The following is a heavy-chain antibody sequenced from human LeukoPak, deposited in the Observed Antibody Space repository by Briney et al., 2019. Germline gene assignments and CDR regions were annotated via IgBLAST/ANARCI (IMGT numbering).Heavy chain of an antibody. CDR2: INPSGGST. D-gene: IGHD1-1*01. CDR1: GYTFINYY. J-gene: IGHJ4*02. Sequence: AAVKVSCKASGYTFINYYIHWVRPAPRQGLEWVGIINPSGGSTTYAQKFQGRVSMTRDTSTSKVYMELRSLESDDTAVYYCARNSLPGTTPSDYWGQGTLVTVSS. CDR3: ARNSLPGTTPSDY. V-gene: IGHV1-46*01.